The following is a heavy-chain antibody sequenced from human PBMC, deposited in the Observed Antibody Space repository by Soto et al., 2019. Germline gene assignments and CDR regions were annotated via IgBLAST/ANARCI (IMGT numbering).Heavy chain of an antibody. Sequence: EVHLVESGGGLVQPGGSLRLSCAASGFTFSSYSLNWVRQAPGKGLEWGSYITSSGTTVYYADSVRGRFTISRDNAKNSLDLQMNSLRDDDTAVDCCARGSSNGAYYFDFWGQGTLVTVSS. CDR2: ITSSGTTV. J-gene: IGHJ4*02. D-gene: IGHD6-13*01. V-gene: IGHV3-48*02. CDR1: GFTFSSYS. CDR3: ARGSSNGAYYFDF.